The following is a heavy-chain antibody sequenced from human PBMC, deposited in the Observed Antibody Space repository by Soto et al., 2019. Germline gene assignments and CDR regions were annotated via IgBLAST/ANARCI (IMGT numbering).Heavy chain of an antibody. D-gene: IGHD3-10*01. CDR3: ASIWFGDFDY. CDR2: FHSSGAT. J-gene: IGHJ4*01. V-gene: IGHV4-30-4*01. CDR1: GGSISSADYY. Sequence: QVQLQESGPGLVKPSQTLSLTCTVSGGSISSADYYWSWIRQPPGKGLEWIGYFHSSGATYKDPSLKSRVTISVATSKSQITLKLDSVTAADTAVYYCASIWFGDFDYWGHGTLVTVSS.